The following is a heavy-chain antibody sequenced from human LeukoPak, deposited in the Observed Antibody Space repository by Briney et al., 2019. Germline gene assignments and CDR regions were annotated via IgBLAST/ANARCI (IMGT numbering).Heavy chain of an antibody. CDR2: INHSGST. D-gene: IGHD3-10*01. CDR1: GGSFSGYY. CDR3: ARAGYYGSGSSDF. V-gene: IGHV4-34*01. Sequence: SETLSLTCAVYGGSFSGYYWSWIRQPPGKGLVWIGEINHSGSTNYNPSLKSRVTISVDTSKNQFSLKLSSVTAADTAVYYCARAGYYGSGSSDFWGQGTLVTVSS. J-gene: IGHJ4*02.